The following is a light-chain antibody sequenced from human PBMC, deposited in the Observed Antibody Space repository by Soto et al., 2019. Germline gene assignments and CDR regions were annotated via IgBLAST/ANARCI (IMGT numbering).Light chain of an antibody. Sequence: TQSPSTLSASIGDGVTISCRASQSVSSYLAWYQQKPGQAPRLLIYDASNRATGIPARFSGSGSGTDFTLTISSLEPEDFAVYYCQQRSNWYTFGQGTKLEIK. CDR1: QSVSSY. V-gene: IGKV3-11*01. CDR3: QQRSNWYT. J-gene: IGKJ2*01. CDR2: DAS.